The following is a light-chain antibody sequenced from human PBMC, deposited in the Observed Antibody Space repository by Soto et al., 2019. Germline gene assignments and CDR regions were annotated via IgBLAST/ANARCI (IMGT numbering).Light chain of an antibody. V-gene: IGKV3-20*01. CDR2: GAF. CDR1: QSVSNNY. CDR3: QQQGRLPKT. Sequence: YRGERASLSCRASQSVSNNYLAWYQQKSGQAPRLLIYGAFSRANGIPVRFSGSASGTDFTLIISRLEPEDVAAYYCQQQGRLPKTSGQATKV. J-gene: IGKJ1*01.